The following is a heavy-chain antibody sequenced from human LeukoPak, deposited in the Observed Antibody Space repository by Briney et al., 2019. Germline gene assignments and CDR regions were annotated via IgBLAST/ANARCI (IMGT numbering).Heavy chain of an antibody. CDR2: ISPYNGNT. Sequence: GASVKVSCKASGYTFTTYGISGVRQAPGQGLEWMGWISPYNGNTNYPQKLQGRVTMTTDTSTNTAYMELRSLRSDDTAVYYCAREGGYSSGWFQGVAYYFDYWGQGTLVTVSS. V-gene: IGHV1-18*04. CDR3: AREGGYSSGWFQGVAYYFDY. CDR1: GYTFTTYG. D-gene: IGHD6-19*01. J-gene: IGHJ4*02.